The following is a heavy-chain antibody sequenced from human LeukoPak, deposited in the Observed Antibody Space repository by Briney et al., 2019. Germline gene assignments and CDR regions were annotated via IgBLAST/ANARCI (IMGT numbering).Heavy chain of an antibody. CDR1: GFTFSDYY. Sequence: PGGSLRLSCAASGFTFSDYYMSWIRQAPGKGLEWVSYISSSGSTIYYADSVKGRFTIFRDNAKNSLYLQMNSLRAEDTAVYYCARAPYYYGSGSPKDYWGQGTLVTVSS. J-gene: IGHJ4*02. CDR2: ISSSGSTI. CDR3: ARAPYYYGSGSPKDY. D-gene: IGHD3-10*01. V-gene: IGHV3-11*04.